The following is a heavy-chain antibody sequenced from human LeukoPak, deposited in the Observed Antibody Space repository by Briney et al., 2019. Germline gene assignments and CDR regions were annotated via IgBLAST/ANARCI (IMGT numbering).Heavy chain of an antibody. Sequence: GGSLRLSCAASGFTFNTYATSWVRQAPGKGLEWVSAISGSGGSTYYADSVKGRFTISRDNSKNTLYLQMNSLRAEDTAVYYCAKLAGIVVVPAPFDYWGQGTLVTVSS. CDR1: GFTFNTYA. CDR3: AKLAGIVVVPAPFDY. CDR2: ISGSGGST. D-gene: IGHD2-2*01. V-gene: IGHV3-23*01. J-gene: IGHJ4*02.